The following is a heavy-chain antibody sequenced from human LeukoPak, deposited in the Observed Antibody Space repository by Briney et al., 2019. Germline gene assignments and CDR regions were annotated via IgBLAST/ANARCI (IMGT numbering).Heavy chain of an antibody. V-gene: IGHV3-7*01. Sequence: GGSLRLSCAASGFTFSGYWMNWVRQAPGKGLEWVANIKQDGSEKYYVDSVKGRFTISRDNAKNSLYLQMNSLRAEDTAVYYCAKDPGIAVAGILGYWGQGTLVSVSS. CDR3: AKDPGIAVAGILGY. CDR2: IKQDGSEK. CDR1: GFTFSGYW. J-gene: IGHJ4*02. D-gene: IGHD6-19*01.